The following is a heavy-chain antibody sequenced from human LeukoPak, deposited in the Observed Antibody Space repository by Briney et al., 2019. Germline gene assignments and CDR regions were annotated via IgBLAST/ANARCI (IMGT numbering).Heavy chain of an antibody. CDR1: GFTFSSYS. Sequence: GGSLRLSCAASGFTFSSYSMKWVRQAPGKGLEWVSSISSSSSYIYYADSVKGRFTISRDNAKNSLYLQMNSLRAEDTAVYYCAKCSSTSCYRYYYYGMDVWGQGTTVTVSS. CDR3: AKCSSTSCYRYYYYGMDV. CDR2: ISSSSSYI. V-gene: IGHV3-21*01. J-gene: IGHJ6*02. D-gene: IGHD2-2*01.